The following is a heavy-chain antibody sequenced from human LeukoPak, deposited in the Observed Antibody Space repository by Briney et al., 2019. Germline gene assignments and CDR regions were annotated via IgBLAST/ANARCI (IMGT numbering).Heavy chain of an antibody. CDR1: GGSISSYY. D-gene: IGHD6-13*01. CDR3: ARDSVIAAAGPYYYYMDV. Sequence: ASETLSLTCTVSGGSISSYYWSWIRQPPGKGLEWIGYIYYSGSTNYNPSLKSRVTISVDTSKNQFSLKLSSVTAADTAVYYCARDSVIAAAGPYYYYMDVWGKGTTVTVSS. CDR2: IYYSGST. J-gene: IGHJ6*03. V-gene: IGHV4-59*01.